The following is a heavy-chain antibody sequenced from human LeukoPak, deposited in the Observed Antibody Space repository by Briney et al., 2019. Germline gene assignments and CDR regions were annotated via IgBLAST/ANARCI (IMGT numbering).Heavy chain of an antibody. CDR2: ISGGGETT. V-gene: IGHV3-23*01. CDR1: GFTFNNYA. Sequence: GGSLRLSCAASGFTFNNYATNWVRQAPGKGLEWVSSISGGGETTYYADSAKGRFTISRDNSQNTLYLQMNSLRAEDTAVHYCARDYADYVGYFFFDYWGQGTLVTVSS. J-gene: IGHJ4*02. D-gene: IGHD4-17*01. CDR3: ARDYADYVGYFFFDY.